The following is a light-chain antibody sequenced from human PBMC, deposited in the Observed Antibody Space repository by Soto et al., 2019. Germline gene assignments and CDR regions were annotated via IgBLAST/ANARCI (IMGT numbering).Light chain of an antibody. CDR2: WAS. J-gene: IGKJ4*02. CDR1: QSVLFSAKNKNY. CDR3: HAHYFFPRT. V-gene: IGKV4-1*01. Sequence: DIVMTQSPESLAVSLGERATINCMSSQSVLFSAKNKNYLSWYQQKPRQPHKLLIYWASTRESVVPGRFSGSGAETNFTPTISGLQAEYGAVYYCHAHYFFPRTFGSGTKVEI.